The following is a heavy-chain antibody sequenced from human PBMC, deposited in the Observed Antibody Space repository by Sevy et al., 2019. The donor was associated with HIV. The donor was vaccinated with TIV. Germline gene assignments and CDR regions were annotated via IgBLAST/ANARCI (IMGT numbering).Heavy chain of an antibody. CDR3: AKDRVSGTYYTGDFDY. J-gene: IGHJ4*02. V-gene: IGHV3-23*01. CDR1: GFTFSIYA. CDR2: ISITGGST. D-gene: IGHD3-10*01. Sequence: GGSLRLSCAASGFTFSIYAMSWVRQAPGKGLEWVSVISITGGSTYYADSVKGRVTISRDNSKNTLYLQMNTLRAEDTAVYYCAKDRVSGTYYTGDFDYWGQGTLVTVSS.